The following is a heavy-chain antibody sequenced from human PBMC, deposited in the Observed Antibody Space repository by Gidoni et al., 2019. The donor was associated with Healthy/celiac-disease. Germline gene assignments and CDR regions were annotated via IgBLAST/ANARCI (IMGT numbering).Heavy chain of an antibody. V-gene: IGHV3-7*01. CDR1: GFTFSSYW. Sequence: EVQLVESGGGLVQPGGSLRLSCAASGFTFSSYWMSWVRQAPGKGLEWVDNIKQDGSEKYYVDSVKGRFTISRDNAKNSLYLQMNSLRAEDTAVYYCARSAMVRGVIIQYYYYHGMDVWGQGTTVTVSS. D-gene: IGHD3-10*01. J-gene: IGHJ6*02. CDR2: IKQDGSEK. CDR3: ARSAMVRGVIIQYYYYHGMDV.